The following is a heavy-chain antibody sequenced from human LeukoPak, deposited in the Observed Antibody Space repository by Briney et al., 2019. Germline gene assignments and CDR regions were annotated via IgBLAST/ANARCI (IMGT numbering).Heavy chain of an antibody. V-gene: IGHV4-39*01. Sequence: SETQSLTCFVSGGSISSSNYYWGWIRQPPGKGLEWIGSIYYSGSTYYNPSLKSRVTISVDTSKNQFSLKLSSVTAADTAVYYCARRTGGASFDYWGQGTLVTVSS. CDR3: ARRTGGASFDY. CDR1: GGSISSSNYY. D-gene: IGHD1-1*01. J-gene: IGHJ4*02. CDR2: IYYSGST.